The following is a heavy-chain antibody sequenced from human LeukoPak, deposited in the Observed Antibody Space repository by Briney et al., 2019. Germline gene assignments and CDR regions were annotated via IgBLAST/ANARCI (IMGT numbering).Heavy chain of an antibody. Sequence: SETLSLTCTVSGGAISSYYWSWIRQPPGKGREGMGYIYYSGSTNYNPSLKSRVTISVDTSKNQFSLKLSSVTAADTAVYYCARYCSGGSCYKFFDYWGQGTLVTVSS. CDR3: ARYCSGGSCYKFFDY. D-gene: IGHD2-15*01. CDR1: GGAISSYY. V-gene: IGHV4-59*01. J-gene: IGHJ4*02. CDR2: IYYSGST.